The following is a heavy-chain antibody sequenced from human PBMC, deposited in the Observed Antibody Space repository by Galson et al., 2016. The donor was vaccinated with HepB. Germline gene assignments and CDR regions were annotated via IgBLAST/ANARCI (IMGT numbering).Heavy chain of an antibody. J-gene: IGHJ4*02. D-gene: IGHD1-14*01. CDR3: ARELDHSFYFDY. CDR2: IKPSGGNT. V-gene: IGHV1-46*02. Sequence: SVKVSCKASGYTFNTYNMHWVRKAPGQGLEWMGIIKPSGGNTIYAQKFQDRITMTRDTSTSTVYMELISLRSEDTAVYYCARELDHSFYFDYWGQGTLLTVSS. CDR1: GYTFNTYN.